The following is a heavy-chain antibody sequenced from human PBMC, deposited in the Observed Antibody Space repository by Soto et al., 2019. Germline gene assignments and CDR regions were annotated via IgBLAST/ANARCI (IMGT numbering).Heavy chain of an antibody. CDR3: ASRHSGGSSWYYYYYYMDV. CDR1: GGTFSSYT. V-gene: IGHV1-69*02. CDR2: IIPILGIA. D-gene: IGHD6-13*01. J-gene: IGHJ6*03. Sequence: QVQLVQSGAEVKKPGSSVKVSCKASGGTFSSYTISWVRQAPGQGLEWMGRIIPILGIANYAQKFQGRVTITAYESTSTAYMELSSLRSEDTAVYYCASRHSGGSSWYYYYYYMDVWGKGTTVTVSS.